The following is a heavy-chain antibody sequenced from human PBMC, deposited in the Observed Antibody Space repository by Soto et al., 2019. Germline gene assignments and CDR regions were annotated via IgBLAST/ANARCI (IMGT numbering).Heavy chain of an antibody. D-gene: IGHD1-1*01. CDR2: INHSGST. CDR1: GGSFSGYY. Sequence: SETLSLTCAVYGGSFSGYYWSWIRQPPGKGLEWIGEINHSGSTNYNPSLKSRVTISVDTSKNQFSLKRSSVTAADTAVYYCARQTGAARELWGQGTLVTVSS. CDR3: ARQTGAAREL. V-gene: IGHV4-34*01. J-gene: IGHJ4*02.